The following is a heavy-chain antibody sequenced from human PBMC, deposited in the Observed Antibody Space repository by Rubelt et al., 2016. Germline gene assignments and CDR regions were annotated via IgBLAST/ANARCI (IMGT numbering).Heavy chain of an antibody. V-gene: IGHV3-30*18. D-gene: IGHD3-3*01. CDR2: ISYDGSNK. J-gene: IGHJ4*02. Sequence: GKGLEWVAVISYDGSNKYYADSVKGRFTISRDNSKNTLYLQMNSLRAEDTAVYYCAKTTFGVVILRPKFDYWGQGTLVTVSS. CDR3: AKTTFGVVILRPKFDY.